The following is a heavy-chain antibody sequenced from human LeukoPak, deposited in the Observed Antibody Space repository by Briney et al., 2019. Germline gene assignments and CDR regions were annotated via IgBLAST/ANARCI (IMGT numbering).Heavy chain of an antibody. D-gene: IGHD3-10*01. CDR3: AKDLIARVRGSPMDV. Sequence: GGSLRLSCAASGFTFSSYGMHWVRQAPGMGLEWVALLVYDGFYKYYADSVKGRFTISRDDSTNTVYLHLSSLRAEDTAVYYCAKDLIARVRGSPMDVWGQGTRVIVSS. CDR2: LVYDGFYK. V-gene: IGHV3-30*02. J-gene: IGHJ6*02. CDR1: GFTFSSYG.